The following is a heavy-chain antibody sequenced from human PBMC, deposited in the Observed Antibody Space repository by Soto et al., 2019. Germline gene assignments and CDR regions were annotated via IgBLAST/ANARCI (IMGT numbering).Heavy chain of an antibody. CDR1: GGSISSYY. J-gene: IGHJ4*02. V-gene: IGHV4-59*01. CDR2: IYYSGST. Sequence: SETLSLTCTVSGGSISSYYWSWIRQPPGKGLEWIGYIYYSGSTNYNPSLKSRVTISVDTSKNQFSLKLTSVTAADTAVYYCARDNGYSYGYKLDQWGQGTLVTVSS. CDR3: ARDNGYSYGYKLDQ. D-gene: IGHD5-18*01.